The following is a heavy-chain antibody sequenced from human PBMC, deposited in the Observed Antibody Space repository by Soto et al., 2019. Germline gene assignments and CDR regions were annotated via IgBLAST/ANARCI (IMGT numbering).Heavy chain of an antibody. D-gene: IGHD1-26*01. J-gene: IGHJ6*02. CDR1: GYTFTGYY. CDR2: INAGNGNT. Sequence: ASVKVSCKASGYTFTGYYMHWVRQAPGQGLEWMGWINAGNGNTKYSQKFQGRVTITRDTSASTAYMELSSLRSEDTAVYYCASSATTADYYYGMDVWGQGTTVTVSS. CDR3: ASSATTADYYYGMDV. V-gene: IGHV1-3*01.